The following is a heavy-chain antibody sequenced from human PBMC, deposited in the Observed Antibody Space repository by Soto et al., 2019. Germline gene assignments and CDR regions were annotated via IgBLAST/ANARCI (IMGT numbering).Heavy chain of an antibody. Sequence: EVQLVESGGGLVKPGGSLRLSCAASGFTFSSYSMNWVRQAPGKGLEWVSSISSSSSYIYYADSVKGRFTISRDNTTNSLYLQLNSLRAEDTAVYYCASGLAVAPWYYYYYMDVWGKGTTVTVSS. J-gene: IGHJ6*03. CDR1: GFTFSSYS. D-gene: IGHD6-19*01. CDR3: ASGLAVAPWYYYYYMDV. V-gene: IGHV3-21*01. CDR2: ISSSSSYI.